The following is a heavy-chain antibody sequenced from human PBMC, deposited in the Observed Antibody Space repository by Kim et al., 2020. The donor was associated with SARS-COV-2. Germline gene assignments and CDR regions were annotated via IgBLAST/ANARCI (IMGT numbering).Heavy chain of an antibody. CDR1: GGSISSYY. D-gene: IGHD3-3*01. CDR2: IYTSGST. J-gene: IGHJ6*02. Sequence: SETLSLTCTVSGGSISSYYWSWIRQPAGKGLEWIGRIYTSGSTNYNPSLKSRVTMSVDTSKNQFSLKLSSVTAADTAVYYCARDRGRVTIFGVVINGYYYYGMDVWGQGTTVTVSS. CDR3: ARDRGRVTIFGVVINGYYYYGMDV. V-gene: IGHV4-4*07.